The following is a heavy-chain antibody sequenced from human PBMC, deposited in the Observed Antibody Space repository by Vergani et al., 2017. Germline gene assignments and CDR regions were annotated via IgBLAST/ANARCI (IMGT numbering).Heavy chain of an antibody. CDR3: AKDPIPRKRITMVRGVIGREYGMDV. CDR1: GFTFSSYG. Sequence: QVQLVESGGGVVQPGRSLRLSCAASGFTFSSYGMHWVRQAPGKGLEWVAVISYDGSNKYYADSVKGRFTISRDNSKNTLYLQMNSLRAEDTAVYYCAKDPIPRKRITMVRGVIGREYGMDVWGQGTTVTVSS. J-gene: IGHJ6*02. D-gene: IGHD3-10*01. V-gene: IGHV3-30*18. CDR2: ISYDGSNK.